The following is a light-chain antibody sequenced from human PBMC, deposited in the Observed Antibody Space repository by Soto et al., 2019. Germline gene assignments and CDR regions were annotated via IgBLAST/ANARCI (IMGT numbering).Light chain of an antibody. CDR1: SSNIGAGYD. J-gene: IGLJ3*02. Sequence: QSVLTQSPSVSGAPGQRVTISCTGSSSNIGAGYDVHWYQQLPGTVPRLLIYDNNNRPSGVPDRFSGSKSGTSASLAITGLRAEDEADYYCQSYDSSLSGGVFGGGTKVTVL. CDR2: DNN. CDR3: QSYDSSLSGGV. V-gene: IGLV1-40*01.